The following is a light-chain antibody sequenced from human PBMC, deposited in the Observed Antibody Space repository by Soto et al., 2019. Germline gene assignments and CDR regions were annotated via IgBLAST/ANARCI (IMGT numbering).Light chain of an antibody. J-gene: IGLJ1*01. CDR3: CSLTTSHTYV. CDR2: HVT. V-gene: IGLV2-14*03. Sequence: QSALTQPPSASGSPGQSVTIPCTGTSSDVGDYNYVSWYQQHPGKAPKLMIYHVTYRPSGVSNRYSGSKSGNSASLTISGLQADDEADYYCCSLTTSHTYVFGSGTKLTVL. CDR1: SSDVGDYNY.